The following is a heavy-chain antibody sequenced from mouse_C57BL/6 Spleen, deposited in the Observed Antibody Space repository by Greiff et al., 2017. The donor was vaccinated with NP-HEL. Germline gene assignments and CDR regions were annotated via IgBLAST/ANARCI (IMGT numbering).Heavy chain of an antibody. D-gene: IGHD1-1*01. CDR2: IWSGGST. CDR3: ARNSDYGSSPYAMDY. V-gene: IGHV2-2*01. Sequence: VQLQQSGPGLVQPSQSLSITCTVSGFSLTSYGVHWVRQSPGKGLEWLGVIWSGGSTDYNAAFISRLSISKDNSKSQVFFKMNSLQADDTAIYYCARNSDYGSSPYAMDYWGQGTSVTVSS. CDR1: GFSLTSYG. J-gene: IGHJ4*01.